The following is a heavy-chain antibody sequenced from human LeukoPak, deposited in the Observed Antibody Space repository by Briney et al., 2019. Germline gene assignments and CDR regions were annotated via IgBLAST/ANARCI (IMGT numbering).Heavy chain of an antibody. CDR1: GFTFSNYA. D-gene: IGHD6-19*01. V-gene: IGHV3-30-3*01. Sequence: PGGSLRLSCAASGFTFSNYAMHWVRQAPGKGLEWVAVISYDGSNKYYADSVKGRFTISRDNSKNTLYLQMNSLRTEDTAVYFCASARDLKAVAGPFDYWGQGTLVTVSS. CDR2: ISYDGSNK. J-gene: IGHJ4*02. CDR3: ASARDLKAVAGPFDY.